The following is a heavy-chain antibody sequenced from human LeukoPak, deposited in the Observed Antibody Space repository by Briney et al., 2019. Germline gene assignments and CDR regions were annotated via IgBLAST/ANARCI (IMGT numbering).Heavy chain of an antibody. Sequence: ASVKVSCKASGYSFSTCDINWVRQAAGQGLEWMGWMNPNSGNTGYAQKFQGRVTMTSDTSTNTVYMELSSLISEDTAVYYCTRTIGYRPVAGLKEKWFDPWGQGTLVTVSS. CDR2: MNPNSGNT. V-gene: IGHV1-8*01. CDR1: GYSFSTCD. CDR3: TRTIGYRPVAGLKEKWFDP. D-gene: IGHD6-19*01. J-gene: IGHJ5*02.